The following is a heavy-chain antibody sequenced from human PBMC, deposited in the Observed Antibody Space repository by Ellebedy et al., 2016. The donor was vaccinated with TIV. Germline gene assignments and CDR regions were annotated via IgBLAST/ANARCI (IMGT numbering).Heavy chain of an antibody. J-gene: IGHJ4*02. CDR2: IAGKGYDGTT. V-gene: IGHV3-49*03. CDR3: VRDSYGHTAPPFY. Sequence: GESLKISCTASGFSFGDYAMSWFRQHPGKGLEWVGFIAGKGYDGTTKYAAPVKGRFTISKDDSNDIAYLQMNSLKSEDTAVYYCVRDSYGHTAPPFYWGQGTLVTVSS. CDR1: GFSFGDYA. D-gene: IGHD5-18*01.